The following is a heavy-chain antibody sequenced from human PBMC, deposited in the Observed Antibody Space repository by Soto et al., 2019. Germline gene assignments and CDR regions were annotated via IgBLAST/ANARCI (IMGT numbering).Heavy chain of an antibody. CDR1: GFTFSDFA. CDR2: LDGAGGST. D-gene: IGHD3-10*01. V-gene: IGHV3-23*01. CDR3: ADPRDKYGSAVSCFTYGMDV. Sequence: GGSLRLSCLASGFTFSDFAMTWVRHVPGRGLEWVASLDGAGGSTYYAESVRGRFSISRDNSQNTLFLQMKRLTVDDTAIYYCADPRDKYGSAVSCFTYGMDVWGQGTTVTVSS. J-gene: IGHJ6*02.